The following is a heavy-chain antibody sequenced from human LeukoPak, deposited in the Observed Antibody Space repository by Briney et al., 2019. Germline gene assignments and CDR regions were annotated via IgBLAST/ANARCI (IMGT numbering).Heavy chain of an antibody. Sequence: SETLSLTCAVSGYSISSDYYWGWIRQPPGKGLEWIGSIYHSGSTYYNPSLKSRVTISVDTSKNQFSLKLSSVTAADTAVYYCATAGYNTSWYYFDYWGQGALVTVSS. D-gene: IGHD6-13*01. V-gene: IGHV4-38-2*01. CDR3: ATAGYNTSWYYFDY. CDR1: GYSISSDYY. CDR2: IYHSGST. J-gene: IGHJ4*02.